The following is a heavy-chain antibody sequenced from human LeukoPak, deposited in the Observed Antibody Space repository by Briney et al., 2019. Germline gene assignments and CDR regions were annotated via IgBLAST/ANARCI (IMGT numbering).Heavy chain of an antibody. CDR1: GFTFSDYA. D-gene: IGHD2/OR15-2a*01. Sequence: GGSLRLSCAASGFTFSDYAMSWVRQAPGKGLEWVSAVSAGGGSTYYADSVRGRFTISRDNSKSTLYLQMNSLRADDTAVYYCAKRVAVLGPNLDYWGQGTLVTVSS. J-gene: IGHJ4*02. V-gene: IGHV3-23*01. CDR3: AKRVAVLGPNLDY. CDR2: VSAGGGST.